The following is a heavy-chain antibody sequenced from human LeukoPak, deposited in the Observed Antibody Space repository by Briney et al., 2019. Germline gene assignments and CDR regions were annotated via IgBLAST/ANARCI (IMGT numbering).Heavy chain of an antibody. J-gene: IGHJ4*02. CDR1: GVSISSSSYY. CDR2: IYYSGST. Sequence: SETLSLTCTVSGVSISSSSYYWGWIRQPPGKGLEWIGSIYYSGSTYYNPSLKSRVTISVDTSKNRFSLKLTSVTAADTAVYYCARTYSGSFHFDYWGQGTLVTVSS. CDR3: ARTYSGSFHFDY. V-gene: IGHV4-39*01. D-gene: IGHD1-26*01.